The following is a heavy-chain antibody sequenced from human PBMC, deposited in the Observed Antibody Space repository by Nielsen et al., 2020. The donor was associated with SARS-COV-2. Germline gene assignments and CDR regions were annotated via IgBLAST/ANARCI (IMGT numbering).Heavy chain of an antibody. CDR2: LSDESGYR. V-gene: IGHV3-11*05. CDR3: ARGGSRGDMDV. CDR1: GFTLSDYY. J-gene: IGHJ6*02. Sequence: GGSLRLSCAASGFTLSDYYMAWIRQAPGRGLEWVSYLSDESGYRVTADSWKGRFTISRDNANNSVYLQMNSLRVEDTAVYYCARGGSRGDMDVWGHGATVTVSS. D-gene: IGHD3-16*01.